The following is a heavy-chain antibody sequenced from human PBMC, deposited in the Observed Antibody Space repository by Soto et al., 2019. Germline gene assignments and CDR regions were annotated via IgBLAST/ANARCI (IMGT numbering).Heavy chain of an antibody. V-gene: IGHV3-23*01. CDR3: AKMAYYYGSGSYPLDY. CDR2: ISGSGGST. D-gene: IGHD3-10*01. J-gene: IGHJ4*02. CDR1: GFTFSSYA. Sequence: PGGSLRLSCAASGFTFSSYAMSWVRQAPGKGLEWGSAISGSGGSTYYADSVKGRFTITRDNSKNTLYLQMNSLRAEDTAVYYCAKMAYYYGSGSYPLDYWGQGTLVTVSS.